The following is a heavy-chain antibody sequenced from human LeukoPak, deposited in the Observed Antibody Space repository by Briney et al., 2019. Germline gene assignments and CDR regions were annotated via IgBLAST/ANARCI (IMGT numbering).Heavy chain of an antibody. CDR3: ARDTYSSGWSEVSWFDP. V-gene: IGHV1-2*02. Sequence: ASVKVSCKASGYTFTGYYMHWVRQAPGQGFEWMGWINPNSGDTNYAQKFQGRVTMTRDTSISTAYMELSRLRSDDTAVYYCARDTYSSGWSEVSWFDPWGQGTLVTVSS. D-gene: IGHD6-19*01. CDR1: GYTFTGYY. J-gene: IGHJ5*02. CDR2: INPNSGDT.